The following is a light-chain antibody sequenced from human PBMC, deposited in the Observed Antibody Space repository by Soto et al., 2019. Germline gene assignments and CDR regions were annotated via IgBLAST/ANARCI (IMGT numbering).Light chain of an antibody. J-gene: IGLJ1*01. Sequence: QSALTQPASVSGSPGQSITIPCTGTSSDVGKYNLVSWYQQHPGKAPKVMILQGYKRPSGVSNRFSGSKFGNTASLTISGLQAEDEAEYYCCAYAATYTYVFGTGTKVTVL. CDR3: CAYAATYTYV. CDR1: SSDVGKYNL. CDR2: QGY. V-gene: IGLV2-23*01.